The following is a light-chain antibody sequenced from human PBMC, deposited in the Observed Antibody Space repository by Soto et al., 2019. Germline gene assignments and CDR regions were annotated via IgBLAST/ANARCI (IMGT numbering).Light chain of an antibody. Sequence: IVMTQSPLSLPVTPGDPASISCRSSQSLLHSNGYNYLDWYLQKPGQSPQLLIYLGSNRGSGVRDRYSGGCSGTDLALQSSRAESVYVGAYYCRQALHPSRRTGGRSTKDGIK. CDR1: QSLLHSNGYNY. CDR2: LGS. V-gene: IGKV2-28*01. CDR3: RQALHPSRRT. J-gene: IGKJ1*01.